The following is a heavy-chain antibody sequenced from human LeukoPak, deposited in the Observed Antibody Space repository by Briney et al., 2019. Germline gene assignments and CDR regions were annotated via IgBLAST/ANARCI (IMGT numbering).Heavy chain of an antibody. J-gene: IGHJ6*02. CDR3: ARLLGYCSSTSCYYYYGMDV. CDR1: GYSFSSYW. D-gene: IGHD2-2*01. Sequence: HGESLQISCKGSGYSFSSYWIGWVRQMPGKGLEWMGNIYPGDSDTRYSPSFQGQVTISADKSISTAYLQWSSLKASDTAMYYCARLLGYCSSTSCYYYYGMDVWGQGTTVTVSS. V-gene: IGHV5-51*01. CDR2: IYPGDSDT.